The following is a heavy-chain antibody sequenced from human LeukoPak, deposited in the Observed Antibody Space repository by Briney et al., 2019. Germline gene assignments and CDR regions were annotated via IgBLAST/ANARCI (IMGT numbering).Heavy chain of an antibody. D-gene: IGHD1-7*01. V-gene: IGHV3-30*02. CDR1: GFTFSSYG. J-gene: IGHJ4*02. CDR3: AKDEGITGTPLDY. Sequence: GGSLRLSCAASGFTFSSYGMHWVRQAPGKGLEWVAFIRYDGSNKYYADSVKGRFTISRDNSKNTLYLQMNSLRAEDTAVYYCAKDEGITGTPLDYWGQGTLVTVSS. CDR2: IRYDGSNK.